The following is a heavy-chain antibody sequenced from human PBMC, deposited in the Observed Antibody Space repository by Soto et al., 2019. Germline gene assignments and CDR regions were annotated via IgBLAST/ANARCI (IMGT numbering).Heavy chain of an antibody. CDR2: IRAYDGDT. D-gene: IGHD1-26*01. CDR1: GYTFNSYG. V-gene: IGHV1-18*01. Sequence: QVQLVQSGAEVKKPGASVKVSCKASGYTFNSYGISWLRQAPGQGLEWMVWIRAYDGDTKYAQKFQGRVTMTTDTSTSTANMEVRSLRSNDTAVYYCARSSGTSYIWFDPWGQGTLVTVSS. CDR3: ARSSGTSYIWFDP. J-gene: IGHJ5*02.